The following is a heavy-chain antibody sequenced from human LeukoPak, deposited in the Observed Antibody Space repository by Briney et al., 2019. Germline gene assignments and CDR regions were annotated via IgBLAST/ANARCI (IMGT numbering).Heavy chain of an antibody. V-gene: IGHV3-9*01. Sequence: GGSLRLSCAASGFTFDDYGMHWVRQAPGKGLEWVAGINWNSVSIDYADSVKGRFTISRDNAENSLYLQMHSLRTEDTALYYCAKGDSYGSRFFDYWGQGTPVTVS. J-gene: IGHJ4*02. CDR1: GFTFDDYG. CDR3: AKGDSYGSRFFDY. D-gene: IGHD5-18*01. CDR2: INWNSVSI.